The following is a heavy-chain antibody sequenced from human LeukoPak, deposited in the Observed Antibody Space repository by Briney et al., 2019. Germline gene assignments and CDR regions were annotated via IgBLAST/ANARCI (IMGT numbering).Heavy chain of an antibody. CDR2: ISSSGSTI. J-gene: IGHJ4*02. Sequence: GGSLRLSCAASGFRFNTYWMSWVRQAPGKGLEWVSYISSSGSTIYYADSVKGRFTISRDNAKNSLYLQMHSLRAEDTAVYYCGRQAAPDYWGQGTLVTVSS. D-gene: IGHD2-15*01. CDR3: GRQAAPDY. V-gene: IGHV3-48*04. CDR1: GFRFNTYW.